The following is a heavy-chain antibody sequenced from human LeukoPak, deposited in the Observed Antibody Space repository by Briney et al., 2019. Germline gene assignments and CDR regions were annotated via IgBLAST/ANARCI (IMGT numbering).Heavy chain of an antibody. CDR3: ARDNRYSSGPFDY. Sequence: PGGSLRLSCAASGFTFSSYAMHWVRQAPGKGLEWVAVISYDGSNKYYADSVKGRFTISRGNSKNTLYLQMNSLRAEDTAVYYCARDNRYSSGPFDYWGQGTLVTVSS. CDR1: GFTFSSYA. J-gene: IGHJ4*02. CDR2: ISYDGSNK. D-gene: IGHD6-19*01. V-gene: IGHV3-30*04.